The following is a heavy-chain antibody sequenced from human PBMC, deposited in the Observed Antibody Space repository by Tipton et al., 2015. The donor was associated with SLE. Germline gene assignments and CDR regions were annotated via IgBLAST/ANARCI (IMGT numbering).Heavy chain of an antibody. D-gene: IGHD6-25*01. J-gene: IGHJ6*02. CDR2: ISWDGDDI. Sequence: SLRLSCAASGFTFDDYAMHWVRQTPGKGLEGVSGISWDGDDIGYADSGKGRFTISRDSAKNSLYLQMNSLRTEDRAFYYCAKATSDIGFHGTDVWGQGTPVAVSS. V-gene: IGHV3-9*01. CDR3: AKATSDIGFHGTDV. CDR1: GFTFDDYA.